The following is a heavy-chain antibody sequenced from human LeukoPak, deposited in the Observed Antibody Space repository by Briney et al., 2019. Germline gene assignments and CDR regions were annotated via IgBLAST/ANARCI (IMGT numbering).Heavy chain of an antibody. J-gene: IGHJ1*01. Sequence: PSETLSLTCTVSGGSIGTYYWNWIRQPPGKGLEWIGYIYHSGSTNYNPSLQSRVTISVDTPKNQFSLNLNSVTAADTAVYYCARGGAARLHFQNWGQGTLVTVSS. V-gene: IGHV4-59*01. CDR3: ARGGAARLHFQN. CDR2: IYHSGST. CDR1: GGSIGTYY. D-gene: IGHD6-6*01.